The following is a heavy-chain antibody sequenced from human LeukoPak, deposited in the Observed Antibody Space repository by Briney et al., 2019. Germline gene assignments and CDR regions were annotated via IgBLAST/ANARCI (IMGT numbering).Heavy chain of an antibody. V-gene: IGHV3-74*01. D-gene: IGHD2-21*01. Sequence: GGSLRLSCSASGFTFTNAWMSWVRQAPGKGLVWVARIKGDGITTNYADPAKGRFTVSRDNAKNTVYLQMNSLRAEDTAVYYCAKDLHEIAADYWGQGTLVTVAS. CDR1: GFTFTNAW. CDR2: IKGDGITT. CDR3: AKDLHEIAADY. J-gene: IGHJ4*02.